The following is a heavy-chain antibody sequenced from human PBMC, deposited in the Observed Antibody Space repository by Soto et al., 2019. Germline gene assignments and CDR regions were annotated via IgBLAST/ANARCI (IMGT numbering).Heavy chain of an antibody. V-gene: IGHV2-5*02. Sequence: QITLKESGPTLVKPTQTLTLTCTFSGFSLSTSGVGVGWIRQPPGKALEWLALIYWDDDKRYSPSLKSRLTIPKDTSKNPVVLTMTNMDPVDTATSYCAHEPLSGGGDYWGPGTLVTVSS. CDR3: AHEPLSGGGDY. D-gene: IGHD2-15*01. J-gene: IGHJ4*02. CDR2: IYWDDDK. CDR1: GFSLSTSGVG.